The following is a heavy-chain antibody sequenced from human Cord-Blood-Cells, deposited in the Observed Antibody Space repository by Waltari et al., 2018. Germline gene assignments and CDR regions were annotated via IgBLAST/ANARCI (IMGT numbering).Heavy chain of an antibody. CDR2: IYYSGST. D-gene: IGHD1-26*01. CDR1: GGSIRSSSYY. V-gene: IGHV4-39*01. Sequence: QLQLQESGPGLVKPSETLSLTCTVSGGSIRSSSYYWGWFRQPPGTGLEWIGSIYYSGSTYYNPSLKSRVTISVDTSKNQFSLKLSSVTAADTAVYYCARQLVEGLSGSYDYWGQGTLVTVSS. J-gene: IGHJ4*02. CDR3: ARQLVEGLSGSYDY.